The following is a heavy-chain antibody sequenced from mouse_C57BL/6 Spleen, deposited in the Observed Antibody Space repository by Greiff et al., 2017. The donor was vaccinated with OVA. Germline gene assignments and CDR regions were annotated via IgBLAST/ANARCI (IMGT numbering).Heavy chain of an antibody. CDR2: IDPNSGGT. V-gene: IGHV1-72*01. Sequence: QVQLQQPGAELVKPGASVKLSCKASGYTFTSYWMHWVKQRPGRGLEWIGRIDPNSGGTQYNEKLKSKATLTVDKPSSPAYMQLSSLTSEDSAVYYCARRGDYEDEAWFAYWGQGTLVTVSA. CDR3: ARRGDYEDEAWFAY. D-gene: IGHD2-4*01. CDR1: GYTFTSYW. J-gene: IGHJ3*01.